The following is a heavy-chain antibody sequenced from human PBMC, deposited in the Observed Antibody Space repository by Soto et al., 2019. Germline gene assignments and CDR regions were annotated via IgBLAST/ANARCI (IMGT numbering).Heavy chain of an antibody. J-gene: IGHJ5*02. CDR2: IIPIFGTA. CDR1: GGTFSSYA. CDR3: ARERDIVPAGREVSWFDP. V-gene: IGHV1-69*01. Sequence: QVQLVQSGAEVKKPGSSVKVSCKASGGTFSSYAISWVRQAPGQGLEWMGGIIPIFGTANYAQKFQGRVTITADESTSTAYMELSSLRSEDTAVYYCARERDIVPAGREVSWFDPWGQGTLVTVSS. D-gene: IGHD2-2*01.